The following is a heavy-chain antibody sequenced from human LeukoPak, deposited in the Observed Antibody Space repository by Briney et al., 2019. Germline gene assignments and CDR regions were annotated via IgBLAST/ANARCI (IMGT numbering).Heavy chain of an antibody. CDR2: ISGSGGST. Sequence: GGSLRLSCAASGFTFSTFAMSWVRQAPGKGLEWVSAISGSGGSTYYADSVKGRFTISRDNSKNTLYLQMNSLRAEDTAVYYCARETDSSGLYYFDYWGQGTLVTVSS. CDR1: GFTFSTFA. D-gene: IGHD3-22*01. V-gene: IGHV3-23*01. CDR3: ARETDSSGLYYFDY. J-gene: IGHJ4*02.